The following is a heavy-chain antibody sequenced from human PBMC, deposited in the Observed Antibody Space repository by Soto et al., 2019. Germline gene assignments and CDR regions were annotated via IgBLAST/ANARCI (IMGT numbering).Heavy chain of an antibody. Sequence: QVQLVQSGVEVKRPGASVKVSCKASGYTFTNYGIIWVRQAPEQGLEWMGWISGYNANTKYAEKLQGRVTMTTDTATSTVYMEVRGLTSDDTAVYYCARDPRYGGDWGQGTLVTVSS. J-gene: IGHJ4*02. CDR1: GYTFTNYG. CDR2: ISGYNANT. CDR3: ARDPRYGGD. V-gene: IGHV1-18*01. D-gene: IGHD1-1*01.